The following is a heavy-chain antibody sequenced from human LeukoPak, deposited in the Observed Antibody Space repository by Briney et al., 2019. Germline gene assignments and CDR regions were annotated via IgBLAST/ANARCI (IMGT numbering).Heavy chain of an antibody. CDR1: GYTFTSYY. CDR3: AREGNTAMVAY. V-gene: IGHV1-46*01. Sequence: ASVKGSCKASGYTFTSYYMHWVRQAPGQGLEWMGIINPSGGSTSYAQKFQGRVTMTRDMSTSTVYMELSSLRSEDTAVYYCAREGNTAMVAYWGQGTLVTVSS. J-gene: IGHJ4*02. D-gene: IGHD5-18*01. CDR2: INPSGGST.